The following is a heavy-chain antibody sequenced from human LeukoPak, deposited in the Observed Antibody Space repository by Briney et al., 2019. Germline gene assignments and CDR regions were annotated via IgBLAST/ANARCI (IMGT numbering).Heavy chain of an antibody. CDR2: IYYSGST. CDR3: ARSITSSWYGDFQH. CDR1: GGSMSGYF. Sequence: SETLSLTCTVSGGSMSGYFWSWILQPPGKGLEWIGYIYYSGSTNYTPSLKSRVTISVDTSKNQFSLKLSSVTAADTAVYYCARSITSSWYGDFQHWGQGTLVTVSS. V-gene: IGHV4-59*01. D-gene: IGHD6-13*01. J-gene: IGHJ1*01.